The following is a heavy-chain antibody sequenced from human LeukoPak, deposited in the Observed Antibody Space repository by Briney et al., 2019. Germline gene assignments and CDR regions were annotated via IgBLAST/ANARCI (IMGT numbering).Heavy chain of an antibody. CDR1: GGSFSGYY. J-gene: IGHJ5*02. Sequence: SETLSLTCAVYGGSFSGYYWSWIRQPPGKGLEWIGRIYTSGSTNYNPSLKSRVTMSVDTSKNQFSLKLSSVTAADTAVYYCARSVQLITMVRGVIHWFDPWGQGTLVTVSS. D-gene: IGHD3-10*01. V-gene: IGHV4-59*10. CDR3: ARSVQLITMVRGVIHWFDP. CDR2: IYTSGST.